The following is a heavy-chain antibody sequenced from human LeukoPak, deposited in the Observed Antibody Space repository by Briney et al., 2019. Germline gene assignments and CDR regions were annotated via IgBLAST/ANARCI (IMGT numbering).Heavy chain of an antibody. J-gene: IGHJ4*02. CDR1: GFTVSSNY. CDR3: ARKYRGSSGPHY. CDR2: IYSGGST. D-gene: IGHD3-22*01. Sequence: GGSLRLSCAASGFTVSSNYMSWVRQAPGKGLEWVSVIYSGGSTYYADSVKGRFTISRDNSKNTLYLQMNSLRAEDTAVYYCARKYRGSSGPHYWGQGTLVTVSS. V-gene: IGHV3-53*01.